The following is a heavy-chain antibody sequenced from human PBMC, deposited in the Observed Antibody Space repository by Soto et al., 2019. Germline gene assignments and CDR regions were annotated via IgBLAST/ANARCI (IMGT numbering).Heavy chain of an antibody. CDR1: GFTFSNAW. CDR3: TTSFSYYYDSSGYYYAYYFDY. CDR2: IKSKTDGGTT. Sequence: GGSLRLSCAASGFTFSNAWMNWVRQAPGKGLEWVGRIKSKTDGGTTDYAAPVKGRFTISRDDSKNTLYLQMNSLKTEDTAVYYCTTSFSYYYDSSGYYYAYYFDYWGQGTLVTVSS. V-gene: IGHV3-15*07. D-gene: IGHD3-22*01. J-gene: IGHJ4*02.